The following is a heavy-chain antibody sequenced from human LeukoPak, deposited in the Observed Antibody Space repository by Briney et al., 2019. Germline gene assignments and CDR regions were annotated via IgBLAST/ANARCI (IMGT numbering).Heavy chain of an antibody. CDR3: ARTYIVVVPAAMDHYYYMDV. CDR2: IYYRGST. D-gene: IGHD2-2*01. CDR1: GGSISSYY. J-gene: IGHJ6*03. Sequence: PSETLSLTCTVSGGSISSYYWSWIRQPPGKGLEWIGYIYYRGSTNYNPSLKSRVTISVDTSKNQFSLKLSSVTAADTAVYYCARTYIVVVPAAMDHYYYMDVWGKGTTVTVSS. V-gene: IGHV4-59*01.